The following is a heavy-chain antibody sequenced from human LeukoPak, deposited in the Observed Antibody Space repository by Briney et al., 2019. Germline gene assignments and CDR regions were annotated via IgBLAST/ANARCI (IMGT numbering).Heavy chain of an antibody. D-gene: IGHD1-1*01. CDR3: ARDHNYAFDN. CDR2: LNQDGSVQ. V-gene: IGHV3-7*01. J-gene: IGHJ4*02. Sequence: GGSLRLSCVASGFTFSHYWMTWYRQAPGKGLEWVANLNQDGSVQLYGDSVRGRFTISRDNAKNSLYLQMNSLRVEDTAVYYCARDHNYAFDNWGQGTLVTVSS. CDR1: GFTFSHYW.